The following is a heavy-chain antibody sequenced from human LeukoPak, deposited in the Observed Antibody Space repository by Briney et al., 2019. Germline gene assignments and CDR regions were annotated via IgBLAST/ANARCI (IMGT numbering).Heavy chain of an antibody. CDR3: ARGGIAAAGTFGGGGVRFDP. CDR1: GGSISSGGYY. V-gene: IGHV4-39*07. CDR2: INHSGST. D-gene: IGHD6-13*01. J-gene: IGHJ5*02. Sequence: SETLSLTCTVSGGSISSGGYYWSWIRQPPGKGLEWIGEINHSGSTNYNPSLKSRVTISVDTSKNQFSLKLSSVTAADTAVYYCARGGIAAAGTFGGGGVRFDPWGRGTLVTVSS.